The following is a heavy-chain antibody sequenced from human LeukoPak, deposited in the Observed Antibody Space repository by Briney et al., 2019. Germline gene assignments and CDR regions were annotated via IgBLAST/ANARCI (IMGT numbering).Heavy chain of an antibody. D-gene: IGHD2-2*01. J-gene: IGHJ4*02. CDR2: ITGSGGRT. V-gene: IGHV3-23*01. Sequence: WAYLRLSCAASGFTFSSYAMNWVRQAPGKGLECGSDITGSGGRTYYADSVKGRFTISRDNSKNTVFLQMNSLRAEDTAIYYCANGDCSSTSCYQSPLGNWGQGTLVTVSS. CDR1: GFTFSSYA. CDR3: ANGDCSSTSCYQSPLGN.